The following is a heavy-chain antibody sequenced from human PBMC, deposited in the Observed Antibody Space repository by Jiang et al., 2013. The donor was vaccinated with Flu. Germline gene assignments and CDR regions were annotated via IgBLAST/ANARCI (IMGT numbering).Heavy chain of an antibody. CDR2: IRGKDYGETT. V-gene: IGHV3-49*04. Sequence: VQLLESGGGLVQPGRSLRLSCTASGFSFGDYAMSWVRQAPGKGLEWVGFIRGKDYGETTEDAASVKGRFIISRDDSKSIAYLQMNSLKTEDTGVYYCSRVGGQQARRVGYYYYGMDVVGPKGPTGHRLL. CDR3: SRVGGQQARRVGYYYYGMDV. CDR1: GFSFGDYA. J-gene: IGHJ6*01. D-gene: IGHD6-13*01.